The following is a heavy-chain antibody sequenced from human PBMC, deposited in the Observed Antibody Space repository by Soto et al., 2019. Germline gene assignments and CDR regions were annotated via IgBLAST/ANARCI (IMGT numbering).Heavy chain of an antibody. J-gene: IGHJ6*02. CDR1: GFTFSSYG. CDR2: ISYDGSNK. V-gene: IGHV3-30*18. D-gene: IGHD5-18*01. Sequence: PGGSLRLSCAASGFTFSSYGMHWVRQAPGKGLEWVAVISYDGSNKYYADSVKGRFTISRDNSKNTLYLQMNSLRAEDTAVYYCAKDSASGQLWDYYYYGMDVWGQGTTVTVSS. CDR3: AKDSASGQLWDYYYYGMDV.